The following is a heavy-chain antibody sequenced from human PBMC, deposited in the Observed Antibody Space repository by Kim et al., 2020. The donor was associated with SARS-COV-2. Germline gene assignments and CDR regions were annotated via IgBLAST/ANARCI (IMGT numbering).Heavy chain of an antibody. J-gene: IGHJ4*02. Sequence: GGSLRLSCAASGFTFSDYYMSWIRQAPGKGLEWVSYISSSSSYTNYADSVKGRFTISRDNAKNSLYLQMNSLRAEDTAVYYCARDRRRGSGGRRPKGKNDYWGQGTLVTVSS. CDR2: ISSSSSYT. V-gene: IGHV3-11*05. CDR3: ARDRRRGSGGRRPKGKNDY. D-gene: IGHD3-16*01. CDR1: GFTFSDYY.